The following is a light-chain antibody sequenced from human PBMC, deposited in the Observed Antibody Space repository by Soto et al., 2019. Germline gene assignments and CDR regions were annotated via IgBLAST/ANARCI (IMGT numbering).Light chain of an antibody. Sequence: QSALTQPASVSVSPGQSITISCTGTSSDVGGYNYVSWYQQHPGKAPKLMIYEVTNRPSGVSNRFSGSKSDNTASLTISGLQAEDEADYYCNSFPSTSTYVFGTGTKLTVL. CDR1: SSDVGGYNY. CDR2: EVT. V-gene: IGLV2-14*01. CDR3: NSFPSTSTYV. J-gene: IGLJ1*01.